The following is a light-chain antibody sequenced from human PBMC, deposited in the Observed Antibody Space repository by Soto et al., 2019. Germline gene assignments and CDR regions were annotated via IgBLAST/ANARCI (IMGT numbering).Light chain of an antibody. Sequence: DIQMTQSPSSLSASVGDRVTITCRASQSITYWLAWYQQKPGRAPKLLIYDVFNLQSGVPSRFSGSGSGTDFTLTISSLPPDDCATYYCQQYHSFSFTFGQGTKLEIK. J-gene: IGKJ2*01. V-gene: IGKV1-5*01. CDR3: QQYHSFSFT. CDR1: QSITYW. CDR2: DVF.